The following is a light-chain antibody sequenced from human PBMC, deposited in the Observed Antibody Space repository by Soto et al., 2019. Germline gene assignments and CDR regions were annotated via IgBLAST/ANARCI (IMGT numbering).Light chain of an antibody. CDR2: DAS. Sequence: DIQMTQSPSSLSASVGDRVTITCQASQNINNYLTWYQQKPGRAPKLLIYDASNLEAGVPSRFRGSGSGTDFTFTISRLQPEDIATYYCQQYEHLPTFSQGTRLEIK. V-gene: IGKV1-33*01. CDR3: QQYEHLPT. CDR1: QNINNY. J-gene: IGKJ5*01.